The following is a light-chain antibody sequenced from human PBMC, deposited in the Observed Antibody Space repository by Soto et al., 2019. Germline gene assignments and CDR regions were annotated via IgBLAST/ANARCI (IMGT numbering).Light chain of an antibody. CDR3: QSYDRSLSSPI. CDR2: DDN. CDR1: SSNIGGNS. Sequence: QSVMTQPPSVSAAPGQKVTISCSGSSSNIGGNSVSWYQQLPGTAPKLLIYDDNKRPSGIPDRFSGSKSGTSATLGITGFQTGDEADYYCQSYDRSLSSPIFGGGTKLTVL. J-gene: IGLJ2*01. V-gene: IGLV1-51*01.